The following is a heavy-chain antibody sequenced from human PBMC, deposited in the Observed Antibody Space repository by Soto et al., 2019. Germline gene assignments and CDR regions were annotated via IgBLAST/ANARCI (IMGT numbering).Heavy chain of an antibody. CDR1: GYSFTSYW. D-gene: IGHD6-13*01. J-gene: IGHJ4*02. Sequence: GESLKISCKGSGYSFTSYWISWVRQMPGRGLEWMGRIDPSDSYTNYSPSFQGHVTISADKSISTAYLQWSSLKASDTAMYYCARLQSSSSWTTTDNYWGQGTLVTVSS. CDR3: ARLQSSSSWTTTDNY. CDR2: IDPSDSYT. V-gene: IGHV5-10-1*01.